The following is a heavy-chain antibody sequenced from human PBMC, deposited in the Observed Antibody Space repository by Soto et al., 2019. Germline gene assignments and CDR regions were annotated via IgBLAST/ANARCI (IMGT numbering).Heavy chain of an antibody. Sequence: SETLSLTCTVSGGSISSSSYYWGWIRQPPGKGLEWIGSIYYSGSTYYNPSLKSRVTISVDTSKNQFSLKLSSVTAADTAVYYCYVITIFGVVIHYEDYWGQGTLVTVSA. CDR2: IYYSGST. V-gene: IGHV4-39*01. CDR1: GGSISSSSYY. CDR3: YVITIFGVVIHYEDY. J-gene: IGHJ4*02. D-gene: IGHD3-3*01.